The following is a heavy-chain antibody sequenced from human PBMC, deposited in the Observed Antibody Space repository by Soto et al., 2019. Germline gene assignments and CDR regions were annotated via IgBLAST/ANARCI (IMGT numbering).Heavy chain of an antibody. CDR3: ARGRTYLYNWFDP. J-gene: IGHJ5*02. CDR1: GGTFSSYA. D-gene: IGHD2-21*01. V-gene: IGHV1-69*06. CDR2: IIPIFGTA. Sequence: QVQLVQSGAEVKKPGSSVKVSCKASGGTFSSYAISWVRQAPGQGLEWMGGIIPIFGTANYAQKFQGRVTITPDKSTSTAYMELRRLRSEDKAVYYCARGRTYLYNWFDPWGQGTLVTVAS.